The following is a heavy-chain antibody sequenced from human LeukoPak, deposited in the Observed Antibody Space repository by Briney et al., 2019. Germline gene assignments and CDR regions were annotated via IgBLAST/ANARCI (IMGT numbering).Heavy chain of an antibody. Sequence: HGESLKISSKGSGYSFTNYWIGWVRQIPGKGLEWMGIIYPGDSDTRYSPSFQGQVTISADKSISTAYLQWSSLKASDTAMYYCARGEYGDFRVFYTLFDYWGQGTLVTVSS. CDR3: ARGEYGDFRVFYTLFDY. D-gene: IGHD4-17*01. CDR2: IYPGDSDT. J-gene: IGHJ4*02. CDR1: GYSFTNYW. V-gene: IGHV5-51*01.